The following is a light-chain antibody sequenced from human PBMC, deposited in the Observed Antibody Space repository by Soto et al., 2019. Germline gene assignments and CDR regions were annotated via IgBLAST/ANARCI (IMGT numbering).Light chain of an antibody. CDR2: DVT. V-gene: IGLV2-8*01. CDR1: SSDVGGDNY. Sequence: QSALTQPPSASGSPGQSVTISCTGTSSDVGGDNYVSWYQQHPGKAPKLMIYDVTKRPSGVPDRFSGSKSGNTASLTVSGLQTEDEADYYCSSYAGGNNVVFGGGTKVTVL. J-gene: IGLJ3*02. CDR3: SSYAGGNNVV.